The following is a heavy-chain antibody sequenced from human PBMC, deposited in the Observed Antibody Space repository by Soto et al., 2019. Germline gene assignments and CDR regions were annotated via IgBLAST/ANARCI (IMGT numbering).Heavy chain of an antibody. CDR1: GYTFTSYA. Sequence: ASVKVSCKASGYTFTSYAMHWVRQAPGQRLEWMGWINAGNGNTKYSQKFQGRVTITRDTSASTAYMELSSLRSEDTAVYYCAREGFLEGYYYYYYGMDVWGQGTTVTVSS. D-gene: IGHD3-3*01. J-gene: IGHJ6*02. CDR2: INAGNGNT. V-gene: IGHV1-3*01. CDR3: AREGFLEGYYYYYYGMDV.